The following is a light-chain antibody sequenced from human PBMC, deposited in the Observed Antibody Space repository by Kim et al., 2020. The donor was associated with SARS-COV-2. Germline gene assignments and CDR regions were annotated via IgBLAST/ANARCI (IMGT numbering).Light chain of an antibody. CDR2: KAS. Sequence: ASVGDRVTITCRASQSISSWLAWYQQKPGKAPKLLIYKASCLESGVPSRFSGSGSGTEFTLTISSLQPDDFATYYCQQYNSYSWTFGQGTKVDIK. J-gene: IGKJ1*01. V-gene: IGKV1-5*03. CDR1: QSISSW. CDR3: QQYNSYSWT.